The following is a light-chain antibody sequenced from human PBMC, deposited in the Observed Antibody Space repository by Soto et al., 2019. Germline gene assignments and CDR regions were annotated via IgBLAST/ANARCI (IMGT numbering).Light chain of an antibody. J-gene: IGKJ3*01. Sequence: IQIAHSPSSLSSSVVYTITITCLASRNINTYLNWYQQKPGKAPKLLIFGASSLQSGVPSRFSGSGSRPDFPLTITSLQPEDFATYCCQQPSPAPFTFRPGTKVDIK. CDR1: RNINTY. V-gene: IGKV1-39*01. CDR2: GAS. CDR3: QQPSPAPFT.